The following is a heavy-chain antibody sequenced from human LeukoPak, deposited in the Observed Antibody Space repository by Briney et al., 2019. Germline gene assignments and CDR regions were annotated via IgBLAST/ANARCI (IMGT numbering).Heavy chain of an antibody. Sequence: SSETLSLTCSVSGGSISSYYWSWIRQPPGKGLEWIGYIYYSGSTNYNPSLKSRVTISVDTSKNQFSLKLSSETAADTAVYYCARHSITIFGVVIGVYWFDPWGQGTLVTVSS. CDR2: IYYSGST. V-gene: IGHV4-59*08. CDR3: ARHSITIFGVVIGVYWFDP. CDR1: GGSISSYY. D-gene: IGHD3-3*01. J-gene: IGHJ5*02.